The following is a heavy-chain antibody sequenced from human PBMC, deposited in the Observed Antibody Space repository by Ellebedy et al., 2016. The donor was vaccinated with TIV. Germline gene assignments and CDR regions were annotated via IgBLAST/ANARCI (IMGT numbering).Heavy chain of an antibody. CDR3: ASEDGSGWYTYGMDV. V-gene: IGHV3-21*01. CDR2: ISSSSSYI. J-gene: IGHJ6*02. Sequence: PGGSLRLSCAASGFTFSSYSMNWVRQAPGKGLEWVSSISSSSSYIYYADSVKGRFTISRDNAKNSLYLQMNSLRAEDTAVYYCASEDGSGWYTYGMDVWGQGTTVTVSS. CDR1: GFTFSSYS. D-gene: IGHD6-19*01.